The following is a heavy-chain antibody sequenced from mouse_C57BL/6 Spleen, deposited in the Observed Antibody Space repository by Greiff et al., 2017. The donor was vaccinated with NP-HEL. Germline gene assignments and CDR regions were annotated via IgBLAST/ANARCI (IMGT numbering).Heavy chain of an antibody. CDR3: ARNADSYYSNYAVAY. CDR2: IYPGDGDP. D-gene: IGHD2-5*01. Sequence: QVQLQQSGAELVKPGASVKISCKASGYAFRSYWMNWVKQRPGKGLEWIGQIYPGDGDPNYNGKFKGKATLTADKSSSTAYMQLISLTSEDSAVYFCARNADSYYSNYAVAYWGQGTLVTVAA. CDR1: GYAFRSYW. J-gene: IGHJ3*01. V-gene: IGHV1-80*01.